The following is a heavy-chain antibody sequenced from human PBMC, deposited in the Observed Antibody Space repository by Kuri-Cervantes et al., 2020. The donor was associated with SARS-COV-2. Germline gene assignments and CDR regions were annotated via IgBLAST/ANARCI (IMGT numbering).Heavy chain of an antibody. CDR3: ATEGTGTTGTTGAKGFDY. D-gene: IGHD1-1*01. CDR2: INPNSGGT. J-gene: IGHJ4*02. Sequence: ASVKVSCKASGYTFTGYYMHWVRQAPGQGLEWMGWINPNSGGTNYAQKFQGRVTMTEDTSTDTAYMELSSLRSEDTAVYYCATEGTGTTGTTGAKGFDYWGQGTLVTVSS. CDR1: GYTFTGYY. V-gene: IGHV1-2*02.